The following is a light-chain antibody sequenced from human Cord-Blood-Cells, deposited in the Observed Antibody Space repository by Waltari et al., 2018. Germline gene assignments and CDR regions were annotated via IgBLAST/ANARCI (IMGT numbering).Light chain of an antibody. CDR3: SSYTSSSTYV. Sequence: QSALTQPASVSGSPGQSIIISRTGTSRDVGGYNYVSWYQQHPGKAPKLMIYDVSNRPSGVSNRFSGSKSGNTASLTISGLQAEDEADYYCSSYTSSSTYVFGTGTKVTVL. V-gene: IGLV2-14*01. CDR2: DVS. J-gene: IGLJ1*01. CDR1: SRDVGGYNY.